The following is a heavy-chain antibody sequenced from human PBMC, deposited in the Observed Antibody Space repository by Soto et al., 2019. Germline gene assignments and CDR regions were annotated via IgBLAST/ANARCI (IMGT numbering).Heavy chain of an antibody. CDR2: IDQNGIT. Sequence: LSLTCAVSGDPISSSKWWTWVRQTPGKGLEWIGKIDQNGITNYNPSLESRVTILKDNSKNQLSLKLTSVTAVDSAVYYCARLNRDYYYYDRDGWRQGATGTVSS. J-gene: IGHJ6*02. CDR3: ARLNRDYYYYDRDG. CDR1: GDPISSSKW. V-gene: IGHV4-4*02.